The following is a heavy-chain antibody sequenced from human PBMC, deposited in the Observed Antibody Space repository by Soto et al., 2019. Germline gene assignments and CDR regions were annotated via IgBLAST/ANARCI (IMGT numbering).Heavy chain of an antibody. D-gene: IGHD4-17*01. V-gene: IGHV4-39*01. CDR2: VYYRGRS. CDR3: VSQRTTVPHPAYFDG. CDR1: VVSVTNSSYY. J-gene: IGHJ4*02. Sequence: SETLSLTCTVSVVSVTNSSYYCGWIRQSPWKGLEWIGSVYYRGRSYSKSSVKSRVTISVDTSKNRFSLSLNSVTASDTAVYFCVSQRTTVPHPAYFDGWGPAARVTLSS.